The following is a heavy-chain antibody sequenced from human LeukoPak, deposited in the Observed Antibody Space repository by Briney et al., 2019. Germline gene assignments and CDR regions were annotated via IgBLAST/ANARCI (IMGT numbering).Heavy chain of an antibody. J-gene: IGHJ4*02. CDR3: ARDDKADTLDY. CDR2: IYTSGST. V-gene: IGHV4-4*07. CDR1: GGSISSYY. Sequence: SETLSLICSVSGGSISSYYWSWIRQPAGKGLEWIVRIYTSGSTNYTPSLKSRVTMSVATSKNQSSLKLSSVTAADTAVYYCARDDKADTLDYWGQGTLVTVSS.